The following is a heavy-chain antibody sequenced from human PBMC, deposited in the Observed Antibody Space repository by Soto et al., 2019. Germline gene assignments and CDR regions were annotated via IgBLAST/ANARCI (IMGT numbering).Heavy chain of an antibody. CDR3: ARARTSSCPVGCWFDP. Sequence: SVKVSCKASGGTFSSYAISWVRQAPGQGLEWMGGIITIFGTGNYAQKFQGRVTITADESTSTAYMELSSLRFEVTAVYYCARARTSSCPVGCWFDPWGQGTLVTVSS. V-gene: IGHV1-69*13. J-gene: IGHJ5*02. D-gene: IGHD2-15*01. CDR2: IITIFGTG. CDR1: GGTFSSYA.